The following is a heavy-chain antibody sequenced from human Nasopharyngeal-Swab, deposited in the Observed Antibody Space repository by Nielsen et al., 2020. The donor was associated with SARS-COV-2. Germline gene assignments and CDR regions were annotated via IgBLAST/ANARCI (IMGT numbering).Heavy chain of an antibody. D-gene: IGHD3-3*01. V-gene: IGHV1-3*01. CDR3: ARAVRYYDFWSGYSPGFESYYYYGMDV. CDR1: RYTFSSYA. J-gene: IGHJ6*02. Sequence: SRYTFSSYAMHLVCQAPGQRLAWMGWTNAGNGNTKYSQKFQGRVTITRDTSASTAYMELSRLRSEDTAVYYCARAVRYYDFWSGYSPGFESYYYYGMDVWGQGTAVTVSS. CDR2: TNAGNGNT.